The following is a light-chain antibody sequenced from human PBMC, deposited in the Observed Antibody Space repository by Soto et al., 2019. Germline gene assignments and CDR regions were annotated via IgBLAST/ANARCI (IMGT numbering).Light chain of an antibody. CDR3: HQRQSWPRT. J-gene: IGKJ1*01. V-gene: IGKV3-11*01. Sequence: EIVLPQFPATLSSFPGDRVTLSRRASQAVNTRLAWYQHKPGQAPSLLSYLASSRAAGVPARFSGSGSGTDFTLTISDVEPEDFAVYYCHQRQSWPRTFGQGTKVDIK. CDR2: LAS. CDR1: QAVNTR.